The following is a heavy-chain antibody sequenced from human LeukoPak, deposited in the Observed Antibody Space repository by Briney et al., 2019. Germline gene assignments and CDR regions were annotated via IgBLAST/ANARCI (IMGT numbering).Heavy chain of an antibody. CDR2: INHSGST. J-gene: IGHJ6*02. D-gene: IGHD2-15*01. V-gene: IGHV4-34*01. CDR3: ARVVLSVVVEIIYYYYGMDV. Sequence: SETLSLTCAIYGGSFSNYHWNWIRQPPGKGLEWIGEINHSGSTNYNPSLKSRVTISVDTSKNQFSLKLSSVTAADTAVYYCARVVLSVVVEIIYYYYGMDVWGQGTTVTVSS. CDR1: GGSFSNYH.